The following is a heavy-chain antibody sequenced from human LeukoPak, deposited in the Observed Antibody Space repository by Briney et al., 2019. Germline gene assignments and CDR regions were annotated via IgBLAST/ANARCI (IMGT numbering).Heavy chain of an antibody. D-gene: IGHD3-22*01. CDR3: ASVSAVFHYDSSGPTDY. CDR2: INPNSGGT. CDR1: GYTFTGYY. Sequence: GASVKVSCKASGYTFTGYYMHWVRQAPGQGLEWMGWINPNSGGTNYAQKFQGRVTMTRDTSISTAYMELSRLRSDDTAVYYCASVSAVFHYDSSGPTDYWGQGTLVTVSS. V-gene: IGHV1-2*02. J-gene: IGHJ4*02.